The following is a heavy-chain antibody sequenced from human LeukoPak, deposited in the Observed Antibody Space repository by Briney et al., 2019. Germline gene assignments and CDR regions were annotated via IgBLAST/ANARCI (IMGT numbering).Heavy chain of an antibody. CDR3: ARHVVVPAAIDYYYYYMDV. V-gene: IGHV1-69*01. D-gene: IGHD2-2*01. CDR2: INPIFGTA. J-gene: IGHJ6*03. Sequence: GASVKVSCKGSGGTFISYAISWMPQAPGQGVEGMGGINPIFGTANYAQKFQGRVTITADESTSTAYMELSSLSSEGTAVYYCARHVVVPAAIDYYYYYMDVWGKGTTVTVSS. CDR1: GGTFISYA.